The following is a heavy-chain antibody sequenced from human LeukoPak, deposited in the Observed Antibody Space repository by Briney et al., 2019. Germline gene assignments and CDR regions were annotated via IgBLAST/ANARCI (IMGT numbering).Heavy chain of an antibody. CDR2: IYSGGST. CDR1: GFTVSSNY. Sequence: GGSLRLSCAASGFTVSSNYMSWVRQAPGKGLEWVSVIYSGGSTYYADSVKGRFTISRDNSKNTLYLQMNSLRAEDTAVYYCARDPYYYDSSGYYLWGQGTLVTVSS. J-gene: IGHJ4*02. D-gene: IGHD3-22*01. V-gene: IGHV3-66*01. CDR3: ARDPYYYDSSGYYL.